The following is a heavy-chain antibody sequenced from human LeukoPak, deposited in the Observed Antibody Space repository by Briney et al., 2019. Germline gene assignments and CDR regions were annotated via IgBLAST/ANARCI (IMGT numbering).Heavy chain of an antibody. CDR2: ISSSSSYI. V-gene: IGHV3-21*01. D-gene: IGHD3-10*01. Sequence: PGGSLRLSCAASGFTFSSYSMNWVRQAPGKGLEWVSSISSSSSYIYYADSVKGRFTISRDNAKNSLYLQMNSLRAEDTAVYYCANLRFGELGSYYYGMDVWGQGTTVTVSS. CDR1: GFTFSSYS. J-gene: IGHJ6*02. CDR3: ANLRFGELGSYYYGMDV.